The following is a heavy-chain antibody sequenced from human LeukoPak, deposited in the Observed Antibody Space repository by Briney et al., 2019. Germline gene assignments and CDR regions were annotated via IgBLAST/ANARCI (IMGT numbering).Heavy chain of an antibody. CDR1: GYTFTSYG. V-gene: IGHV1-18*01. Sequence: VASVKVSCKASGYTFTSYGISWVRQAPGQGLEWMGWISAYNGNTNYAQKLQGRVTMTTDTSTGTAYMELRSLRSDDTAVYYCASGKAAAVPSYHYYYYGMDVWGQGTTVTVYS. CDR2: ISAYNGNT. D-gene: IGHD6-13*01. J-gene: IGHJ6*02. CDR3: ASGKAAAVPSYHYYYYGMDV.